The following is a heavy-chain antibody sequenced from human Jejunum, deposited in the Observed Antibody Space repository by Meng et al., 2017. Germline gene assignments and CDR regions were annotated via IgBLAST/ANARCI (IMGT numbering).Heavy chain of an antibody. Sequence: ASVKVSCKASGYTFTDYYIHWVRQAPGQGLEWMGWINPYNGGTVFAQEFQGRVTMTRDTSISTAYMELSSLRSDDTALYYCARGPSTGGSPEWGQGTLVTVSS. CDR1: GYTFTDYY. CDR2: INPYNGGT. CDR3: ARGPSTGGSPE. V-gene: IGHV1-2*02. J-gene: IGHJ4*02. D-gene: IGHD2-8*02.